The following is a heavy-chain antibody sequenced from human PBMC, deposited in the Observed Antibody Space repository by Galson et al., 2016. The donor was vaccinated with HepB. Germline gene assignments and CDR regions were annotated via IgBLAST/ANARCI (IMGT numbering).Heavy chain of an antibody. J-gene: IGHJ4*02. CDR3: AHSPAFLSTHSDYFDY. CDR2: IYWNDDK. D-gene: IGHD2/OR15-2a*01. V-gene: IGHV2-5*01. Sequence: PALVKPTQTLTLTCTFSGFSLTTSGVSVGWIRQPPGKALEWLALIYWNDDKRHSPSLKNRVTITKGTSENQVLLTMTNMDPVATATYYCAHSPAFLSTHSDYFDYWGQGTLVTVSS. CDR1: GFSLTTSGVS.